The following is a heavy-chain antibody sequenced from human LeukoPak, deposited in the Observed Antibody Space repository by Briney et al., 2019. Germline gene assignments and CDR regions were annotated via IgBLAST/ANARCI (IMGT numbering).Heavy chain of an antibody. J-gene: IGHJ3*02. Sequence: SVNVSCKASGGTFSSYAISWVRQAPGQGLEWMGGIIPIFGTANYAQKFQGRVTITADESTSTAYMELSSLRSEDTAVYYCARGRAAAGMGAFDIWGQGTMVTVSS. CDR3: ARGRAAAGMGAFDI. V-gene: IGHV1-69*13. D-gene: IGHD6-13*01. CDR1: GGTFSSYA. CDR2: IIPIFGTA.